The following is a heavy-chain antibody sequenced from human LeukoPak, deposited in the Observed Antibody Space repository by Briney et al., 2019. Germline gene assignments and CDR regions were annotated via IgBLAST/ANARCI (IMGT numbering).Heavy chain of an antibody. CDR1: GGSISSGSYY. CDR3: ARGYYDFWSAVGFDY. D-gene: IGHD3-3*01. Sequence: SQTLSLTCTVSGGSISSGSYYWSWIRQPAGRGREWIGRIYTSGSTNYNPSLKSRVTISVDTSKNQFSLKLSSVTAADTAVYYCARGYYDFWSAVGFDYWGQGTLVTVSS. V-gene: IGHV4-61*02. J-gene: IGHJ4*02. CDR2: IYTSGST.